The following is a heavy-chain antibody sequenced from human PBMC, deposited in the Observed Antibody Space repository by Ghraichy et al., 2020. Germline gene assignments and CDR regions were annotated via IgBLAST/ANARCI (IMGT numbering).Heavy chain of an antibody. J-gene: IGHJ4*02. CDR1: GFTFSTYS. CDR3: ARGSSSWH. Sequence: GGSLRLSCAASGFTFSTYSMNWVRQAPGKGLEWVSYISVTSSTIYYADSVKGRFNISRDNAKNLLFLQMNSLRDEDTAVYYCARGSSSWHWGQGTLVTVSS. V-gene: IGHV3-48*02. CDR2: ISVTSSTI. D-gene: IGHD6-13*01.